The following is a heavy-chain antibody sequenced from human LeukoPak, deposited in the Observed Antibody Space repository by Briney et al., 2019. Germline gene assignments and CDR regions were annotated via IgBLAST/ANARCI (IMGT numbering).Heavy chain of an antibody. Sequence: GGSLRLSCAASGFTFDPYAMHWVRQAPGKGLEWVSGISWNSGSIGYADSVKGRFTISRDNAKKSLYLLMNSLRSEDMALYYCARPRIGDSSCYYTDSFHIWGQGTMVTVSS. J-gene: IGHJ3*02. CDR2: ISWNSGSI. CDR1: GFTFDPYA. CDR3: ARPRIGDSSCYYTDSFHI. V-gene: IGHV3-9*03. D-gene: IGHD3-22*01.